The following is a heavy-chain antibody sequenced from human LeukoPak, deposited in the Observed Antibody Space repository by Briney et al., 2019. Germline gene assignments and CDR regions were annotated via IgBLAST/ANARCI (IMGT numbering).Heavy chain of an antibody. Sequence: GGSLRLSCAASGFIFSNYGMHRVRQAQGKRLEWVAVIWNDGSETFHADSVKGRFRIARDNSKNTLYLQMNSLRAEDTAVYFCARDMGRAWYGPPDYWGQGTLVTVSS. V-gene: IGHV3-33*01. CDR3: ARDMGRAWYGPPDY. CDR2: IWNDGSET. CDR1: GFIFSNYG. D-gene: IGHD6-13*01. J-gene: IGHJ4*02.